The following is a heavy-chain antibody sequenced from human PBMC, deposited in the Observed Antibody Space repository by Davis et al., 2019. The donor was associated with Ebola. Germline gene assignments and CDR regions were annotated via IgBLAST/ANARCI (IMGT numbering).Heavy chain of an antibody. Sequence: GESLKISCAASGFTFSGSAMHWVRQASGKGLEWVGRIRSKANSYATAYAASVKGRFTISRDDSKNTAYLQMNSLKTEDTAVYYCARGYSSSWQKFYGMDVWGQGTTVTVSS. CDR1: GFTFSGSA. CDR3: ARGYSSSWQKFYGMDV. J-gene: IGHJ6*02. CDR2: IRSKANSYAT. D-gene: IGHD6-13*01. V-gene: IGHV3-73*01.